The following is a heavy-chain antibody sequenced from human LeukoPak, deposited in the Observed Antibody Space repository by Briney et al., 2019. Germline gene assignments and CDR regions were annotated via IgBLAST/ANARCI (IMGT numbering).Heavy chain of an antibody. CDR1: GFTVSSNY. J-gene: IGHJ4*02. CDR3: ARVVAGYSSSYYFDY. CDR2: IYSGGST. V-gene: IGHV3-53*01. D-gene: IGHD6-6*01. Sequence: PGGSLRLSCAASGFTVSSNYMSWVRQAPGKGLEWVSVIYSGGSTYYADSVKGRFTISRDNSKNTLYLQMNSLRAEDTAVYYCARVVAGYSSSYYFDYWGQGTLVTVSS.